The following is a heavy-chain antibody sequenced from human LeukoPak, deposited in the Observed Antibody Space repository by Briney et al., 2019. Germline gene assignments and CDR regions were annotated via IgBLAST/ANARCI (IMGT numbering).Heavy chain of an antibody. CDR3: ARETWDGDYDLEPTFDY. D-gene: IGHD4-17*01. CDR1: GDSVSSNSAA. CDR2: TYYRSKWYN. Sequence: SQTLSLTCAISGDSVSSNSAAWNWIRQSPSRGLEWLGRTYYRSKWYNDYAVSVKSRITINPDTSKNQFSLQPNSVTPEDTAVYYCARETWDGDYDLEPTFDYWGQGTLVTVSS. V-gene: IGHV6-1*01. J-gene: IGHJ4*02.